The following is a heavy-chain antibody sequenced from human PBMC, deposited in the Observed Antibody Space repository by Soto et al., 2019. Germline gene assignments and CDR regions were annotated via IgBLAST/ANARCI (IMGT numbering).Heavy chain of an antibody. V-gene: IGHV3-30-3*01. J-gene: IGHJ3*02. D-gene: IGHD1-26*01. CDR1: GFTFSAYT. CDR3: ARDGYSGRSDGFDI. CDR2: ISYDGNNE. Sequence: QVQLVESGGGVVQPGRSLRLSCAASGFTFSAYTMHWVRPPPGKGLEWVAVISYDGNNERYTDPVKCRFTVSRDNSKSTLELQMNSLKSEDTAVYYCARDGYSGRSDGFDIWGQGTMVTFSS.